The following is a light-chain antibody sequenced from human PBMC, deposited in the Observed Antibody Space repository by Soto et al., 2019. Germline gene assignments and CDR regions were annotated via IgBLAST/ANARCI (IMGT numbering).Light chain of an antibody. CDR2: ENN. CDR3: AAWDTSLTGGV. Sequence: QSVLTQPPSVSAAPGQKVTISCSGSSSNIGSDYVSWYQQLPGTAPKLLIYENNKRPSGIPDRFSGSKSGTSATLGITGLRTGDEADYYCAAWDTSLTGGVFGGGTKLTVL. CDR1: SSNIGSDY. V-gene: IGLV1-51*02. J-gene: IGLJ2*01.